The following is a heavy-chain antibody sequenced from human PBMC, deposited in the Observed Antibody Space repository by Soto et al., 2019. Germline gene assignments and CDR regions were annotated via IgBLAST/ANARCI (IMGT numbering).Heavy chain of an antibody. D-gene: IGHD6-25*01. J-gene: IGHJ4*02. Sequence: QVQLQESGPGLVKPSETLSLTCTVSGGSISSYYWSWIRQPAGKGLEWIGRIYTSGSTNYNLSLKSRVTMSVDTSKNQFSLQLSSVTAADKAVYYCARGAGRPRGFDYLCQETLLTVSS. CDR2: IYTSGST. CDR1: GGSISSYY. CDR3: ARGAGRPRGFDY. V-gene: IGHV4-4*07.